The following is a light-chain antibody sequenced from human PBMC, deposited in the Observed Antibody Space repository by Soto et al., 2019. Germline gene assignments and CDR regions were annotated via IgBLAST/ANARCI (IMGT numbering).Light chain of an antibody. J-gene: IGKJ1*01. CDR1: QSVSNN. V-gene: IGKV3-11*01. CDR2: GAS. Sequence: EIVMTQSPATLSVSPGERATLSCRASQSVSNNLAWYQQKPGQAPRLLIFGASNRATGIPDRFSGSGSGTDFTLTISSLEPEDFASYYCQQRSSWPRTFGQGTKVDIK. CDR3: QQRSSWPRT.